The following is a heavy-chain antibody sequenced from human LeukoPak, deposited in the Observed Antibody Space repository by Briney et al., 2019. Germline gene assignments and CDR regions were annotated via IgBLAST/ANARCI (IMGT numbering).Heavy chain of an antibody. CDR1: SGSISSSSYY. CDR2: IHYSGST. CDR3: ARDGRYYYAFDI. V-gene: IGHV4-39*07. J-gene: IGHJ3*02. D-gene: IGHD1-26*01. Sequence: SETLSLTCTVSSGSISSSSYYWGWIRQPPGKGLEWIGSIHYSGSTNYNPSLKSRVTISVDTSKNQFSLKLSSVTAADTAVYYCARDGRYYYAFDIWGQGTMVTVSS.